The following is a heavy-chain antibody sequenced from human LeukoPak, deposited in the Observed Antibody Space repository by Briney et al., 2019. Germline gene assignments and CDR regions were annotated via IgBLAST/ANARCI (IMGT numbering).Heavy chain of an antibody. J-gene: IGHJ4*02. V-gene: IGHV3-23*01. Sequence: GGSLRLSCAASGFTFNCAMSWVRQAPGKGLEWASSISGSGGSTYYADSVKGRFTISRDNSKNTLYLQMNSLRAEDTAVYYCAKGQSGTYPRVHFDYWGQGTLVTVSS. CDR1: GFTFNCA. D-gene: IGHD1-26*01. CDR2: ISGSGGST. CDR3: AKGQSGTYPRVHFDY.